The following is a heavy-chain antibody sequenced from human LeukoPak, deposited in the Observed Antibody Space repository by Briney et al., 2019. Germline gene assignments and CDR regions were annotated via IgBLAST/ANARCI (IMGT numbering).Heavy chain of an antibody. Sequence: ASVTLSCTASGYTFTNYGITWVRQAPGQGLEWMGWISGYKSNTNYANKLQDRVTLTTDTSTSTPYMEMRSLRADDTAVYYCARADPILVLRFGEAGENRGQGTLVTVSS. V-gene: IGHV1-18*01. CDR1: GYTFTNYG. CDR3: ARADPILVLRFGEAGEN. J-gene: IGHJ4*02. D-gene: IGHD3-10*01. CDR2: ISGYKSNT.